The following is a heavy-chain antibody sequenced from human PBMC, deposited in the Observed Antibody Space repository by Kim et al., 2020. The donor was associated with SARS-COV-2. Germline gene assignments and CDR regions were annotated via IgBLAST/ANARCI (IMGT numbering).Heavy chain of an antibody. CDR3: AREKAGIVRSYGMDV. Sequence: GGSLRLSCAASGFTVSSNYMSWVRQAPGKGLEWVSVIYSGGSTYYADSVKGRFTISRDNSKNTLYLQMNSLRAEDTAVYYCAREKAGIVRSYGMDVWGQGTTVTVSS. J-gene: IGHJ6*02. CDR1: GFTVSSNY. CDR2: IYSGGST. V-gene: IGHV3-53*01. D-gene: IGHD3-22*01.